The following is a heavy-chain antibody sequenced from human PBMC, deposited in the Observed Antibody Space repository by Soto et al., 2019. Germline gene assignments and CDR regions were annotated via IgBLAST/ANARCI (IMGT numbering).Heavy chain of an antibody. CDR3: AGLSGLDP. CDR1: GGSFSGYY. D-gene: IGHD3-3*01. V-gene: IGHV4-34*01. CDR2: INHSGST. Sequence: PSETLSLTCAVYGGSFSGYYWSWIRQPPGKGLGWIGEINHSGSTNYNPSLKSRVTISVDTSKNQFSLKLSSVTAADTAVYYCAGLSGLDPWGQGTLVTVSS. J-gene: IGHJ5*02.